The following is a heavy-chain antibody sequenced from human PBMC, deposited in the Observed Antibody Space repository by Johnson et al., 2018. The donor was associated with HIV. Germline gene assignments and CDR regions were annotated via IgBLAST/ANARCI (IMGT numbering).Heavy chain of an antibody. CDR1: GFTFTNYW. CDR3: ASRSNRYYPVGAFDL. J-gene: IGHJ3*01. D-gene: IGHD3-10*01. CDR2: VNSDGRRT. V-gene: IGHV3-74*01. Sequence: QLVESGGGLVQPGGSLRVSCVASGFTFTNYWMHWVRQAPGKGLVWVSCVNSDGRRTTYADSATGRLTISRDNAKHTLYLQMNSLRAEDTAVYYLASRSNRYYPVGAFDLWGQGTMVTVSS.